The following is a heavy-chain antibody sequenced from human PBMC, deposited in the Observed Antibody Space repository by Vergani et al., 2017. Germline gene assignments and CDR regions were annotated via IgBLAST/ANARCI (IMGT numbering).Heavy chain of an antibody. CDR3: AKGGGLGSYYTPGSFDT. J-gene: IGHJ3*02. CDR2: ISWNSAVA. CDR1: GITFWKFG. Sequence: EVDLVESGGGLAQPGGSLRLSCEASGITFWKFGMHWVRQGPGKGLEWVSGISWNSAVADSADSVKGRFTISRDNAKNSLYLEMNSLRPEDMALYYCAKGGGLGSYYTPGSFDTWGQGTMVTVSS. V-gene: IGHV3-9*03. D-gene: IGHD3-10*01.